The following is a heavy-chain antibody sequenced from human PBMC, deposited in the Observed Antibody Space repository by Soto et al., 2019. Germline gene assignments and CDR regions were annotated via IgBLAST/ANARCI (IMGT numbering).Heavy chain of an antibody. CDR2: IYSSGST. D-gene: IGHD5-18*01. CDR3: ARDPLWGTAMVLWYFDL. V-gene: IGHV3-66*03. Sequence: PGGSLRLSCAASGFAVSNNYMTWVRQAPGKGLEWVSFIYSSGSTYYADSVKGRFTISRDNSKNTLYLQMNSLRAEDTAVYYCARDPLWGTAMVLWYFDLWGRGTLVTVS. CDR1: GFAVSNNY. J-gene: IGHJ2*01.